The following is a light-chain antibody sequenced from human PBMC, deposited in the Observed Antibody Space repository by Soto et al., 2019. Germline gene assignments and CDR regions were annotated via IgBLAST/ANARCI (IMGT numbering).Light chain of an antibody. CDR2: DVS. CDR1: SSDVGAYNY. CDR3: SSYTRPATYT. Sequence: QSALPQPASMCGSPGQSNTIYCTGSSSDVGAYNYDSWYQQYRPGEAPKLIIYDVSHRPAGVSTRFSGSKSGNTASLTISGLQTEDEADYYCSSYTRPATYTFGPGTKVTVL. V-gene: IGLV2-14*03. J-gene: IGLJ1*01.